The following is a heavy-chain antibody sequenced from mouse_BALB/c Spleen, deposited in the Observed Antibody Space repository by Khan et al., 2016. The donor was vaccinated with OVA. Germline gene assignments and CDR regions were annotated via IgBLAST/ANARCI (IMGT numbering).Heavy chain of an antibody. CDR3: ARGYDFFAY. D-gene: IGHD2-14*01. Sequence: VQLKQSGPDLVKPGASVKISCKASGYSFTLYYMTWVKQSHGKSLEGIGRVNPNTGGSDYNQEFKGKAILTVDKSSNTAYMELHSLTSEDSAVYYCARGYDFFAYWGQGTLVTVSA. CDR1: GYSFTLYY. CDR2: VNPNTGGS. V-gene: IGHV1-26*01. J-gene: IGHJ3*01.